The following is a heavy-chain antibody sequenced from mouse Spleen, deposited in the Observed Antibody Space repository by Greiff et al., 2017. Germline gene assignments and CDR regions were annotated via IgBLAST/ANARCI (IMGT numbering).Heavy chain of an antibody. D-gene: IGHD2-4*01. J-gene: IGHJ3*01. CDR3: ARIGMITTGLAY. Sequence: QVQLQQSGPGLVQPSQSLSITCTVSGFSLTSYGVHWVRQSPGKGLEWLGVIWSGGSTDYNAAFISRLSISKDNSKSQVFFKMNSLQADDTAIYYCARIGMITTGLAYWGQGTLVTVSA. V-gene: IGHV2-2*01. CDR2: IWSGGST. CDR1: GFSLTSYG.